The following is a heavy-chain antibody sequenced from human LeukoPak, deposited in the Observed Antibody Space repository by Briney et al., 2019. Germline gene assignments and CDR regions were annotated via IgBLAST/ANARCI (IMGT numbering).Heavy chain of an antibody. CDR1: GFTVSSNY. D-gene: IGHD3-10*01. CDR2: IYSGGST. V-gene: IGHV3-66*01. Sequence: GGSLRLSCAASGFTVSSNYMSWVRQAPGKGLEWVSVIYSGGSTYYADSVKGRFTISRDNSKNTLYLQMNSLRAEDTAVYYCARDRGYYGSGGYYEHWGQGTLVTVSS. J-gene: IGHJ1*01. CDR3: ARDRGYYGSGGYYEH.